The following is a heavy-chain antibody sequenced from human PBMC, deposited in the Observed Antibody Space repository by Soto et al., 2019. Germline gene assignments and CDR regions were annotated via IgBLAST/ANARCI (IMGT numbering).Heavy chain of an antibody. CDR3: ARDFYGVGY. CDR2: IKSDGSTT. Sequence: GGSLRLSCAASGFTFSSYWMHWVRQPPGKGLVWVSRIKSDGSTTTYADSVKGRFTISRDNARNTLYLQMNSLRAEDTAVYYCARDFYGVGYWGQGTLVTVSS. J-gene: IGHJ4*02. CDR1: GFTFSSYW. V-gene: IGHV3-74*03. D-gene: IGHD4-17*01.